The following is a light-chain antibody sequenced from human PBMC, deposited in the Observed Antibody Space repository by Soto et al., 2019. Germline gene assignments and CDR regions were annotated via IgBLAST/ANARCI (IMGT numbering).Light chain of an antibody. V-gene: IGLV2-11*01. CDR2: DVS. Sequence: QSALTQPRSVSGSPGQSVTISCTGTRNDVGGYNYVSWYQHHPGKAPKVMIHDVSKRPSGVPDRFSGSKFGNTASLTISGLQAEDEADYFCCSYAGSYTSYVIFGGGTKVTVL. CDR1: RNDVGGYNY. J-gene: IGLJ2*01. CDR3: CSYAGSYTSYVI.